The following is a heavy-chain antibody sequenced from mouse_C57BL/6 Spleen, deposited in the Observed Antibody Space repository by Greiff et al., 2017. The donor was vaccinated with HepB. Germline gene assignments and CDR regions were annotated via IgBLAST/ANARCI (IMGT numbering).Heavy chain of an antibody. V-gene: IGHV1-42*01. CDR2: INPSTGGT. CDR3: ASPDSSGPAWFAY. J-gene: IGHJ3*01. Sequence: VHVKQSGPELVKPGASVKISCKASGYSFTGYYMNWVKQSPEKSLEWIGEINPSTGGTTYNQKFKAKATLTVDNSSSTAYMQLKSLTSEDSAVYYCASPDSSGPAWFAYWGQGTMVTVSA. CDR1: GYSFTGYY. D-gene: IGHD3-2*02.